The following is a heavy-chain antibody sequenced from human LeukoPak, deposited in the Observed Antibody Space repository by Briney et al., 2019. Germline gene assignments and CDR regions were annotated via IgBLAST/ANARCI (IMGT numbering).Heavy chain of an antibody. CDR1: GFNFNHAW. D-gene: IGHD1-1*01. V-gene: IGHV3-15*01. Sequence: GGSLRLSCAASGFNFNHAWMSWVRQAPGKGLEWVGRIKSKNDGGTTDFAAPVKGRFTISRDDSKRMVFLEMNSLKTEDTAVYYCVGRPWNFDYWGQGTLVTVSS. CDR2: IKSKNDGGTT. CDR3: VGRPWNFDY. J-gene: IGHJ4*02.